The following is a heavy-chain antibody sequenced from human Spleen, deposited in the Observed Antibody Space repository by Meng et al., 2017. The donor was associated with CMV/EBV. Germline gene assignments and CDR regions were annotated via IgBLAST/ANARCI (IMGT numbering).Heavy chain of an antibody. D-gene: IGHD5-12*01. J-gene: IGHJ4*02. CDR1: GFTFSGYN. V-gene: IGHV3-48*04. CDR2: ISSSSSTI. CDR3: ARDLGYSAYLVSYFDN. Sequence: GESLKISCAASGFTFSGYNMNWVRQAPGMGLEWISYISSSSSTIHYADPVKGRFTISRDNAKNSLYLQMNSLRAEDTAVYYCARDLGYSAYLVSYFDNWGQGTLVTVSS.